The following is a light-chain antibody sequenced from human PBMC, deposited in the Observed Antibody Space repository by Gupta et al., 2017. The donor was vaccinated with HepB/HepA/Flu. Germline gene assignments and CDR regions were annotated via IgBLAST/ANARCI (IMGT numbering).Light chain of an antibody. CDR2: DTS. CDR1: QSVNNY. J-gene: IGKJ3*01. CDR3: QERSNWPSFT. V-gene: IGKV3-11*01. Sequence: EIVLTQSPATLSLSPGERATLSCRASQSVNNYLAWYQQKAGQAPRLLIYDTSKRVTGIPARFSGSGSGTDFTLTISSLEPEDFAVYYCQERSNWPSFTFGPGTKVEMK.